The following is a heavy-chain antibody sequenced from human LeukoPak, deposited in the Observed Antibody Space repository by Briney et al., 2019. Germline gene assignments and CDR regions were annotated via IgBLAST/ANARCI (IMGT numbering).Heavy chain of an antibody. D-gene: IGHD3-3*01. CDR1: GFTFSSYG. V-gene: IGHV3-33*01. CDR2: IWYDGSNK. J-gene: IGHJ4*02. Sequence: PGGSLRLSCAASGFTFSSYGMHWVRQAPGKGLEWVAVIWYDGSNKYYADSVKGRFTISRDNSKNTLYLQMNSLRAEDTAVFYCARDRGDFWSGSDYYFDYWGQGTLVTVSS. CDR3: ARDRGDFWSGSDYYFDY.